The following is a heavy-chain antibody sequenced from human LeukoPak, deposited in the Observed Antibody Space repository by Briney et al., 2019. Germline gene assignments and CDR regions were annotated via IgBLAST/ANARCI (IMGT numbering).Heavy chain of an antibody. Sequence: ASVKVSCKASGSTFTSSAMQWVRQARGQRLEWIGWIVVGSGNTNYAQKFQERVTITRDMSTSTAYMELSSLRSEDTAVYYCAASSTAGNFDYWGRGTLVTVSS. CDR2: IVVGSGNT. CDR3: AASSTAGNFDY. V-gene: IGHV1-58*02. CDR1: GSTFTSSA. D-gene: IGHD3-10*01. J-gene: IGHJ4*02.